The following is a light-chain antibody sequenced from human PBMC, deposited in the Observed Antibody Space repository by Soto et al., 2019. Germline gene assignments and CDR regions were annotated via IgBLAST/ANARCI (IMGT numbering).Light chain of an antibody. CDR1: QGISSD. Sequence: AIQITQSPSSRSPSVGDIVTVTCRASQGISSDLAWFQKKRGKAPKLLIYAASSLQSGVPSRFRGRGSGTYFTLTISGPKVEDSATYYCLQEYRYPLTFGGGTKVDIK. V-gene: IGKV1-6*02. CDR2: AAS. J-gene: IGKJ4*01. CDR3: LQEYRYPLT.